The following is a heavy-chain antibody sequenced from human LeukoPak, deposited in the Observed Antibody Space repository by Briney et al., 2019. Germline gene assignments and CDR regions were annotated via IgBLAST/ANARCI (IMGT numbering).Heavy chain of an antibody. J-gene: IGHJ4*02. D-gene: IGHD6-19*01. Sequence: GGSLRLSCAASGFTFSNYKMNWVRQAPGKGLEWVSFISTSSNYIYYSDSVKGRFTISRDIAKNSLFVQMNSLRAEDTAVYYCATVSDGWSGYWGQGTLVTVSS. V-gene: IGHV3-21*04. CDR2: ISTSSNYI. CDR3: ATVSDGWSGY. CDR1: GFTFSNYK.